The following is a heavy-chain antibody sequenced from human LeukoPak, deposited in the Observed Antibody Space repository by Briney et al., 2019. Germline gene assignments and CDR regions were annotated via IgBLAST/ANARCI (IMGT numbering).Heavy chain of an antibody. CDR2: IYYSGST. CDR3: ARGTSGYSLFHAFDI. CDR1: GGSISSYY. D-gene: IGHD3-22*01. Sequence: KPSETLSLTCTVSGGSISSYYWSWIRQPPGKGLEWIGYIYYSGSTNYNPSLKSRVTISVDTSKNQFSLKLSSVTAADTAVYYCARGTSGYSLFHAFDIWGQGTMVTVSS. J-gene: IGHJ3*02. V-gene: IGHV4-59*08.